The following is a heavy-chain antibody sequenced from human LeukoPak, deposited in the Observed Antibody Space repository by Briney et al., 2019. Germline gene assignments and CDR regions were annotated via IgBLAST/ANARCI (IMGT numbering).Heavy chain of an antibody. V-gene: IGHV4-39*01. CDR1: GGSISSRNYY. CDR2: IYYSGST. D-gene: IGHD3-3*01. Sequence: TSETLSLTCTVSGGSISSRNYYWGWIRQPPGKGLEWIGSIYYSGSTYDNPSLKSRVTISVDTSKNQFSLKLSSVTAADTAVYYCARWSIAAHYYFDYWGQGTLVTASS. CDR3: ARWSIAAHYYFDY. J-gene: IGHJ4*02.